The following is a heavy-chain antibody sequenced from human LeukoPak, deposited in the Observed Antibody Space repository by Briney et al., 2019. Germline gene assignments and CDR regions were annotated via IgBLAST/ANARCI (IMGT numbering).Heavy chain of an antibody. Sequence: GGSLRLSCAASGFTFSNAWMSWVRQAPGKGLEWVSPISSSSSYIYYADSVKGRFTISRDNAKNSLYLQMNSLRAEDTAVYYCARDEVGGGYYDFWSGYYWFDYWGQGTLVTVSS. CDR2: ISSSSSYI. CDR1: GFTFSNAW. J-gene: IGHJ4*02. V-gene: IGHV3-21*01. D-gene: IGHD3-3*01. CDR3: ARDEVGGGYYDFWSGYYWFDY.